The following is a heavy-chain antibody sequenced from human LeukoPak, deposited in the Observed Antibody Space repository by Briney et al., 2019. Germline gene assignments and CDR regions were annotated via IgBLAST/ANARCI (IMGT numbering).Heavy chain of an antibody. CDR1: GYTFTDYY. CDR3: ARLTAVPG. D-gene: IGHD6-19*01. V-gene: IGHV1-2*02. Sequence: ASVKVSCKASGYTFTDYYLHWVRQAPGQGLEWMGWIHPNSGGTNYAQKFQGRVAMTRDTSISTAYMELSSLRSDDTAVYYCARLTAVPGWGQGTLVTVSS. J-gene: IGHJ1*01. CDR2: IHPNSGGT.